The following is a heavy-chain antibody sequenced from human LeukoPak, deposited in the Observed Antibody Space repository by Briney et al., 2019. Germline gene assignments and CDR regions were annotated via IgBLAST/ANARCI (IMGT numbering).Heavy chain of an antibody. CDR1: GDSISSSTYY. V-gene: IGHV4-39*07. D-gene: IGHD2-15*01. Sequence: SETLSLTCTVSGDSISSSTYYWGWIRQPPGKGLEWIGRIYTSGSTNYNPSLKSRVTISVDTSKNQFSLKLSSVTAADTAVYYCARAGGGSSNIRFDYWGQGTLVTVSS. CDR3: ARAGGGSSNIRFDY. J-gene: IGHJ4*02. CDR2: IYTSGST.